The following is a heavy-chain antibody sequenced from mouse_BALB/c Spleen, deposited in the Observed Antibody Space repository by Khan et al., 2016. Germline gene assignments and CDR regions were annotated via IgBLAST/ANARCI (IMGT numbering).Heavy chain of an antibody. V-gene: IGHV7-3*02. Sequence: EVELVESGGGLVQPGGSLRLSCATSGFTFTDYYMSWVRQPPGKALEWLGFIRNKANGYTTEYSASVKGRFTISRDNSQSILYLQMNTLRAEDSATYYCARDQDTYYAKDYWGQGTSVTVSS. CDR3: ARDQDTYYAKDY. J-gene: IGHJ4*01. CDR1: GFTFTDYY. CDR2: IRNKANGYTT.